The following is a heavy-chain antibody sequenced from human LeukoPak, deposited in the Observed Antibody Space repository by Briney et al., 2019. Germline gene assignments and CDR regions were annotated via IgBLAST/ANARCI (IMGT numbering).Heavy chain of an antibody. V-gene: IGHV4-4*07. CDR3: ARDPAGPGIPTAGLFYYGMDV. D-gene: IGHD6-13*01. CDR2: IYTSGST. Sequence: SETLSLTCTVSGGSISSYYWSWIRQPAGKGLEWIGRIYTSGSTNYNPSLKSRVTMSVDTSKNQFSLKLSSVTAADTAVYYCARDPAGPGIPTAGLFYYGMDVWGQGTTVTVS. J-gene: IGHJ6*02. CDR1: GGSISSYY.